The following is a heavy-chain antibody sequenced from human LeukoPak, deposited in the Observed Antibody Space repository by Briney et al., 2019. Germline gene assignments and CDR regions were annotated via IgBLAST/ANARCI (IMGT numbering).Heavy chain of an antibody. CDR2: IKQDSSER. D-gene: IGHD6-6*01. V-gene: IGHV3-7*01. CDR3: ARVLDNSSSKYQAIAY. CDR1: GFTFSNFW. J-gene: IGHJ4*02. Sequence: GSLRLSCVVSGFTFSNFWMTWVRQAPGKGLEWVANIKQDSSERNYVDSVKGRFTISRDNAKNSLYLQLSALRAEDTAVYYCARVLDNSSSKYQAIAYWGQGTLVTVSS.